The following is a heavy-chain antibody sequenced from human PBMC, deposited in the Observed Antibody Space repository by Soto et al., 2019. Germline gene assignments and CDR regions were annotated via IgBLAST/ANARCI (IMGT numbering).Heavy chain of an antibody. Sequence: QVQVKESGPGLVKPSETLSLTCTVSGGSITDYSWSWIRQSAGKGLEWLGRISINGNSHYHPSLRSRVTMSIETSKNQFSLNLRSVTAADTAVYYCARESGANWTYEVDWGQGTLVTVSS. CDR1: GGSITDYS. J-gene: IGHJ4*02. CDR2: ISINGNS. D-gene: IGHD1-7*01. V-gene: IGHV4-4*07. CDR3: ARESGANWTYEVD.